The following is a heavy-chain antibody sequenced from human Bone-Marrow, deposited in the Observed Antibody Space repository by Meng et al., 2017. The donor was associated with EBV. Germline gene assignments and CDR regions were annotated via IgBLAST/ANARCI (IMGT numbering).Heavy chain of an antibody. CDR2: ISYDGSNK. J-gene: IGHJ5*02. V-gene: IGHV3-30*18. D-gene: IGHD1-26*01. CDR3: AKGENSGSRLSWFDP. CDR1: GFTFSSCG. Sequence: QVQLVESEXGVVQPGWSLRRFCEASGFTFSSCGMHWVRQAPGKGLEWVAVISYDGSNKYYADSVKGRFTISRDNSKNTLYLQMNSLRAEDTAVYYCAKGENSGSRLSWFDPWGQGTLVTVSS.